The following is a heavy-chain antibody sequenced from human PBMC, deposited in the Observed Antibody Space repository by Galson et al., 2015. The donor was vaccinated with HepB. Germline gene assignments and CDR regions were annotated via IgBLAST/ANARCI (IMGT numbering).Heavy chain of an antibody. J-gene: IGHJ1*01. CDR1: GYTFTELF. D-gene: IGHD4-23*01. Sequence: SVKVSCKVSGYTFTELFIHWLRQAPGKGLEWMGGCDPEDGQRIFAQKFQGRVTLTEDTSTDTASMELNNLRSEDTAVYYCATHNDYGGNDRFFQHWGQGTLVIVSS. V-gene: IGHV1-24*01. CDR3: ATHNDYGGNDRFFQH. CDR2: CDPEDGQR.